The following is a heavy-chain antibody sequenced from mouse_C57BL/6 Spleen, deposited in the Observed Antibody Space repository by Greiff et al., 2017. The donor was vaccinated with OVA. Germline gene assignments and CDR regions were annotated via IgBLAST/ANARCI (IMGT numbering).Heavy chain of an antibody. D-gene: IGHD2-1*01. CDR2: INPNNGGT. J-gene: IGHJ1*03. CDR3: AKDGNDWYFDV. Sequence: EVQLQQSGPELVQPGASVKLPCKASGYTFTDYNMDWVQQSPGKSLEWIGDINPNNGGTIYNQKFKGKATLTIAKYSSTAYMELRSLTTEDTAVYYFAKDGNDWYFDVWGTGTTVTVSS. V-gene: IGHV1-18*01. CDR1: GYTFTDYN.